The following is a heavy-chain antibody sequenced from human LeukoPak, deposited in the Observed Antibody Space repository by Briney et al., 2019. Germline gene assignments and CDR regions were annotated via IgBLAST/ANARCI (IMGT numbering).Heavy chain of an antibody. CDR3: ARDIDY. CDR1: GFTFSSYA. V-gene: IGHV3-30-3*01. J-gene: IGHJ4*02. CDR2: ISYDGSNK. Sequence: RSLRLSCAASGFTFSSYAMHWVRQAPGKGLEWVSVISYDGSNKYYADSVKGRVTISRDNSKNTVYLQVNSLRAEDTAVYYCARDIDYWGQGTLVTVSS.